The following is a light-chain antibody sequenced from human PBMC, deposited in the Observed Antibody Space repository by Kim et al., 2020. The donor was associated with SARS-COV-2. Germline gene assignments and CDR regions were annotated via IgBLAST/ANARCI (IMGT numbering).Light chain of an antibody. V-gene: IGLV3-1*01. Sequence: SVSPGQTASITCSGDRLGNKYVCWYQKKSGPSPVVVMYQDERRPSGIPERFSGSNSGNTATLTISETQAMDEADYYCQVWESTTTVFGGGTQLTVL. CDR3: QVWESTTTV. CDR2: QDE. J-gene: IGLJ2*01. CDR1: RLGNKY.